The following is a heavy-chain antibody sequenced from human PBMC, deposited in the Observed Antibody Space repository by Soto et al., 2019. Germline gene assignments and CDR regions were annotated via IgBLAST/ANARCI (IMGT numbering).Heavy chain of an antibody. Sequence: GESLKISCKGSGYSFTSYWIGWVRQMPGKGLEWMGIIYPGDSDTRYSPSFKGKVTITADKSISTAYLQWSSLQPSDTAMSYCARVRFRAPYDFWSGYYDYWGQGTLVTVSS. J-gene: IGHJ4*02. D-gene: IGHD3-3*01. CDR2: IYPGDSDT. CDR3: ARVRFRAPYDFWSGYYDY. V-gene: IGHV5-51*01. CDR1: GYSFTSYW.